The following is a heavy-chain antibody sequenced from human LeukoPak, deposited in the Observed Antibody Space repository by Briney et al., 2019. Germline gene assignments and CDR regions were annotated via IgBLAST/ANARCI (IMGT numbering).Heavy chain of an antibody. V-gene: IGHV4-34*01. CDR3: ARRTPQPRPKLVVLVAGTRGNWFDP. J-gene: IGHJ5*02. CDR2: INHSGST. Sequence: SETLSLTCAVYGGSFSGYYWSWIRQPPEKGLEWIGEINHSGSTNYNPSLKSRVTISVDTSKNQFSLKLSSVTAADTAVYYCARRTPQPRPKLVVLVAGTRGNWFDPWGQGTLVTVSS. D-gene: IGHD6-19*01. CDR1: GGSFSGYY.